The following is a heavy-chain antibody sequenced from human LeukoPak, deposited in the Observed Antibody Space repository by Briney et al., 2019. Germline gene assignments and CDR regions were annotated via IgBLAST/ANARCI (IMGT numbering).Heavy chain of an antibody. V-gene: IGHV4-34*01. CDR2: INHTGST. D-gene: IGHD3-22*01. Sequence: SETLSLTCVVYGESFSGYYWSWIRQPPGQGLEWTGEINHTGSTNYNPSLKSRVTISVDTSKNQFSLKLSSVTAADTAVYYCARAHIVSGYYLRYWGQGTLVTVSS. CDR1: GESFSGYY. CDR3: ARAHIVSGYYLRY. J-gene: IGHJ4*02.